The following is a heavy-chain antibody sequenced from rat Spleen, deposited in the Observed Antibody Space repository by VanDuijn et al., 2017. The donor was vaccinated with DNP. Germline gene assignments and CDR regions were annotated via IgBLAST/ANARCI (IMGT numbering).Heavy chain of an antibody. D-gene: IGHD1-7*01. CDR2: INFDGGST. CDR1: GFTFSDYY. Sequence: EVQLVESGGGLVQPGGSLKLSCAASGFTFSDYYMAWVRQAPTKGLEWVAYINFDGGSTYHGDSVKGRFTISRDNAKSTLYLQVNSLRSEDMATYLCERYSLRLRVWDYWGQGVMVTVSS. CDR3: ERYSLRLRVWDY. J-gene: IGHJ2*01. V-gene: IGHV5-22*01.